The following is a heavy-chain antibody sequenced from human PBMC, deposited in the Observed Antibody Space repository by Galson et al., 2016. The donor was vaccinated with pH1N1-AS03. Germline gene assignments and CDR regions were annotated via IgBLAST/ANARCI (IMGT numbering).Heavy chain of an antibody. J-gene: IGHJ4*02. CDR1: GGTLNNYA. CDR3: ARGLTYHFGSGSVF. CDR2: ISLIFGSA. D-gene: IGHD3-10*01. V-gene: IGHV1-69*06. Sequence: SVKVSCKASGGTLNNYAVNWVRQAPGQGLEWMGGISLIFGSANHAQKFQGRVTITADIFTSTAYMELSGLSSEDTAVYYCARGLTYHFGSGSVFWGQGTLVTVSS.